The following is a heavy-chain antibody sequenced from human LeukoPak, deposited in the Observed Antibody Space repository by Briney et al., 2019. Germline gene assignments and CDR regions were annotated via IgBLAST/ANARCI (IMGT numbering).Heavy chain of an antibody. CDR3: VRGDRRDF. Sequence: PGGSLRLSCAASRFTFNSETMNWVRQAPGKGLEWLSSISSSSGSKYYADAVRGRFIISRDNAKSSLFLQMNSLRAEDTAVYYCVRGDRRDFWGQGTLVTVSS. CDR1: RFTFNSET. V-gene: IGHV3-21*01. CDR2: ISSSSGSK. J-gene: IGHJ4*02. D-gene: IGHD2-21*02.